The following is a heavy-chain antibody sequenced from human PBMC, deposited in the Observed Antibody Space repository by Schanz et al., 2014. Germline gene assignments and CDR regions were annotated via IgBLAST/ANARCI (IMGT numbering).Heavy chain of an antibody. CDR2: VFPNGIT. Sequence: QVQLQESGPGLVKPSQTLSLTCTVSGGSIRSGTYYWSWIRQPAGKALEWVGRVFPNGITNYNPSPNRRGPIPLDTSKTHFSLTLTSLTAADTAVYYCARDTTWRLDLWGRGTLVTVSS. CDR1: GGSIRSGTYY. J-gene: IGHJ2*01. D-gene: IGHD1-1*01. CDR3: ARDTTWRLDL. V-gene: IGHV4-61*02.